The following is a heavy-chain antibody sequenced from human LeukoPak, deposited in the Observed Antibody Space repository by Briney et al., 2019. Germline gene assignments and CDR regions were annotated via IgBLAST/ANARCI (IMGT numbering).Heavy chain of an antibody. Sequence: ASVKVSCKASGYTFTSYAMHWVRQAPGQRLEWMGWINAGNGNTKYSQKFQGRVTITRDTSASTAYMELSSLRSEDTAVYYCARVAEYYDILTGYYDEGPLDYWGQGTLVTVSS. V-gene: IGHV1-3*01. D-gene: IGHD3-9*01. CDR2: INAGNGNT. CDR1: GYTFTSYA. CDR3: ARVAEYYDILTGYYDEGPLDY. J-gene: IGHJ4*02.